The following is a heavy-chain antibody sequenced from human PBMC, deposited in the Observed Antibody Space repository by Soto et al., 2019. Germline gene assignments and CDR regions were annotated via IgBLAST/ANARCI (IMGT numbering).Heavy chain of an antibody. J-gene: IGHJ6*02. CDR3: AREGYYSGSGNYSPPRYYGMDV. D-gene: IGHD3-10*01. Sequence: QVQLVQSGAEVKRAGASVKVSCKASGYTFSSYGLSWVRQAPGQGLEWMGWISDYNGNTHYAQKFQGRVIMTTDTSTRTAYMELRSLRSGDTAVYFCAREGYYSGSGNYSPPRYYGMDVWGQGTTVTVSS. V-gene: IGHV1-18*01. CDR2: ISDYNGNT. CDR1: GYTFSSYG.